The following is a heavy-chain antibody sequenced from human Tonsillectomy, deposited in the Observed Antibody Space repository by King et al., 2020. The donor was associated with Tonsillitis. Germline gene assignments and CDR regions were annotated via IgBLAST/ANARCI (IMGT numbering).Heavy chain of an antibody. CDR2: INPTDSDT. V-gene: IGHV5-51*01. CDR3: ARQGYCSGVGCPIYYHSGLDV. D-gene: IGHD2-15*01. CDR1: GYTFTTYW. J-gene: IGHJ6*02. Sequence: VQLVQSGAEVKKPGDSLKISCKGSGYTFTTYWIGWVRQMPGKGLEWMGIINPTDSDTRYSPSFQGRVTISADKSMGTAYLQWRSLRASDTAIYYCARQGYCSGVGCPIYYHSGLDVWGQGTTVTVSS.